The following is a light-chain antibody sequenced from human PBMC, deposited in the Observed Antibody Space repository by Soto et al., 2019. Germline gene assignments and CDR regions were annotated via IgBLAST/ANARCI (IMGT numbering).Light chain of an antibody. CDR2: AAS. J-gene: IGKJ4*01. CDR3: QQLESYPST. Sequence: DIQMTQSPSSVSASVGDRVTITCRASQGISSWLAWYQQKPGKAHKXLIYAASSLQSGVPSRFSGSGSGTDCTLTISSLEPEDFETYYCQQLESYPSTFGGGTKVDIK. CDR1: QGISSW. V-gene: IGKV1-12*02.